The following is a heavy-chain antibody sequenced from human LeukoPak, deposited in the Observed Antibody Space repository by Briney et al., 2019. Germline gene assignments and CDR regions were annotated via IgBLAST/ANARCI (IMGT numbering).Heavy chain of an antibody. CDR3: AKSASSWPLYYFDY. CDR2: LNWNGGST. V-gene: IGHV3-20*04. D-gene: IGHD6-13*01. CDR1: GFTVTTDH. J-gene: IGHJ4*02. Sequence: GGSLRLSCAASGFTVTTDHMSWVRQAPGKGLEWVSGLNWNGGSTGYADSVKGRFIISRDNAKNCLYLQMNSLRAEDTALYYCAKSASSWPLYYFDYWGQGTLVTVSS.